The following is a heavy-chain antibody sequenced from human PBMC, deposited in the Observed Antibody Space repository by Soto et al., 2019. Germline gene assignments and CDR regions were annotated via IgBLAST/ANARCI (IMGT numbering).Heavy chain of an antibody. D-gene: IGHD1-7*01. CDR2: ISSNGGST. CDR1: GFTFSSYA. CDR3: VKAPYNWNYEGLYYFDY. J-gene: IGHJ4*02. V-gene: IGHV3-64D*08. Sequence: GGSLRLSCSASGFTFSSYAMHWVRQAPGKGLEYVSAISSNGGSTYYADSVKGRFTISRDNSKNTLYLQISSLRAEDTAVYYCVKAPYNWNYEGLYYFDYWGQGTLVTVSS.